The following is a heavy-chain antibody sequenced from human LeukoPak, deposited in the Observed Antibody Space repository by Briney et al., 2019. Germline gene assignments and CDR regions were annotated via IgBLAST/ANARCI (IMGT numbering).Heavy chain of an antibody. V-gene: IGHV3-7*03. CDR3: ARGGGLDV. CDR2: INHNGNVN. D-gene: IGHD3-16*01. Sequence: PGGSLRLSCAASGFMFSSNWMNWARQAPGKGREWVASINHNGNVNYYVDSVKGRFTISRDNAKNSLYLQMSNLRAEDTAVYFCARGGGLDVWGQGATVTVSS. CDR1: GFMFSSNW. J-gene: IGHJ6*02.